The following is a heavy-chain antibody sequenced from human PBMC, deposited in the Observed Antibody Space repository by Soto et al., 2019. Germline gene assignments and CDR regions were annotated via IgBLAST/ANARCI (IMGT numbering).Heavy chain of an antibody. J-gene: IGHJ5*02. V-gene: IGHV1-18*01. Sequence: ASVKVSCKASGYTFTSYGISWVRQAPGQGLEWMGWISAYNGNTNYAQKLQGRVTMTTDTSTSTAYMELRSLRSDDSAVYYCARDLVVVPAAIALDPWGQGTLVTVS. CDR2: ISAYNGNT. CDR1: GYTFTSYG. D-gene: IGHD2-2*02. CDR3: ARDLVVVPAAIALDP.